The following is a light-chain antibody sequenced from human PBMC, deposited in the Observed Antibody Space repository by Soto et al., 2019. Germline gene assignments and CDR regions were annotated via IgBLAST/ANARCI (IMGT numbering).Light chain of an antibody. Sequence: QPVLTQPASVSGSPGQSITISCTGTSSDVGAYNYVSWYQQHPGKAPKLIIFEVSLRPSAVSNRFSASKSGNTASLTISGLQPEDEADYYCSSYTSSSTLYVFGTGTKVTVL. CDR3: SSYTSSSTLYV. J-gene: IGLJ1*01. CDR1: SSDVGAYNY. CDR2: EVS. V-gene: IGLV2-14*01.